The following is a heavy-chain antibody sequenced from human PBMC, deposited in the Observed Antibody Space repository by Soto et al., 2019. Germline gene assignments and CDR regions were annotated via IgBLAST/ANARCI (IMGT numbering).Heavy chain of an antibody. J-gene: IGHJ6*03. D-gene: IGHD5-18*01. CDR3: AREGVTYYYYYMDI. CDR1: GFTFSSYW. V-gene: IGHV3-74*01. CDR2: INSDGSST. Sequence: GGSLRLSCAASGFTFSSYWMHWVRQAPGKGLVWVSRINSDGSSTSYADSVKGRLTISRDNAKNTLYLQMNSLRAEDTAVYYCAREGVTYYYYYMDIWGKGTTVTVSS.